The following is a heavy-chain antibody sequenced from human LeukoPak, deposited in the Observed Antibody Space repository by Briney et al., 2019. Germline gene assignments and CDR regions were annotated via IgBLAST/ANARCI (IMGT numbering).Heavy chain of an antibody. CDR3: ARLDTATAGFNY. D-gene: IGHD5-18*01. Sequence: GASVKVSCKASGYTFTGYYMHWVRQAPGQGLEWMGWINPNSGGTNYAQNFQGRVTMTRDTSISTAYMELSRLRSDDTAVYYCARLDTATAGFNYWGQGTLVTVSS. J-gene: IGHJ4*02. V-gene: IGHV1-2*02. CDR1: GYTFTGYY. CDR2: INPNSGGT.